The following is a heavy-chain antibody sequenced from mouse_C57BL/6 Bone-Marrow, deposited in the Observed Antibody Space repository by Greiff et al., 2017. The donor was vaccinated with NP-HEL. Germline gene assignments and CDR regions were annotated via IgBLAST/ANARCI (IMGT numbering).Heavy chain of an antibody. D-gene: IGHD4-1*01. CDR3: ARETGTDFDY. J-gene: IGHJ2*01. V-gene: IGHV1-69*01. CDR2: IYPSDSYT. Sequence: VQLQQPGAELVMPGASVKLSCKASGYTFTSYWMHWVKQRPGQGLEWIGEIYPSDSYTNYNQKFKGKSTLTVDKSSNTPYMQLSSLTAEDAAVYYCARETGTDFDYWGRGTTITVSA. CDR1: GYTFTSYW.